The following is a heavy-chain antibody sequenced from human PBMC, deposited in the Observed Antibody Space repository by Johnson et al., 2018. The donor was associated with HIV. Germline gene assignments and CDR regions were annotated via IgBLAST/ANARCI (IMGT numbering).Heavy chain of an antibody. D-gene: IGHD3-3*01. V-gene: IGHV3-30*04. CDR2: IWYDGSNK. Sequence: QVQLVESGGGLVQPGRSLRLSCAASGFTFSSYAMHWVRQAPGKGLEWVAVIWYDGSNKYYADSVKGRFTISRDNSKNTLYLQMNSLRAEDTAVYYCARASTIFGRWRAFDIWGQGTMVTVSS. J-gene: IGHJ3*02. CDR1: GFTFSSYA. CDR3: ARASTIFGRWRAFDI.